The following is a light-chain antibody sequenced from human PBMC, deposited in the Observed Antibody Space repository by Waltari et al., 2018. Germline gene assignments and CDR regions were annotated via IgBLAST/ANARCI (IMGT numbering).Light chain of an antibody. Sequence: QLVLTQPRSASASLGAAVKPTCTWSSGHSDYVIARHQQQPGTGPRYVLKLTSDGSHSKGGGIPDRFSGSSSGDERYLTISRLQSEDEADYYCQTWGTGFVVFGGGTKLTVL. V-gene: IGLV4-69*01. CDR2: LTSDGSH. CDR3: QTWGTGFVV. J-gene: IGLJ2*01. CDR1: SGHSDYV.